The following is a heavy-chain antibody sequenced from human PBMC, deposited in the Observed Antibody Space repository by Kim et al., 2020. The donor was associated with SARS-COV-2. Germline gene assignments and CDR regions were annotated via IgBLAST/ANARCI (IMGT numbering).Heavy chain of an antibody. J-gene: IGHJ6*02. CDR2: SK. CDR3: AKGGVMDV. V-gene: IGHV3-23*01. Sequence: SKYHAESGEGRFAISKDNSKNTLYLQMNSLRAANAAVYYCAKGGVMDVWGQGTTVTVSS.